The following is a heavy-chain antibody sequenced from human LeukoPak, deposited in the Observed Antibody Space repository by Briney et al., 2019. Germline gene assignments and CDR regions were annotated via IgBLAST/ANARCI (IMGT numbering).Heavy chain of an antibody. CDR1: GYTFTSYY. D-gene: IGHD2-21*02. Sequence: ASVNVSFEASGYTFTSYYIHWVRQAPGQGLEWMGIINPSGGSTTYAQILQGRVTMTRDTSTSTVYMELSSLRSEDTAVYYCVRVVTPSAYDIWGQGTMVTVSS. CDR2: INPSGGST. J-gene: IGHJ3*02. V-gene: IGHV1-46*01. CDR3: VRVVTPSAYDI.